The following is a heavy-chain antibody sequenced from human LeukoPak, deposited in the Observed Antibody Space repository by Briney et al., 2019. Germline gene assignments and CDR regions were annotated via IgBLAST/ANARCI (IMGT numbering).Heavy chain of an antibody. CDR3: ARDVNLYYDYVWGSSY. Sequence: GASVKVSCKASGYTFTSYDINWVRQAPGQGLEWMGWMNPNSGNTGYAQKFQGRVTITRNTSISTAYMELNSLRAEDTAVYYCARDVNLYYDYVWGSSYWGQGTLVTVSS. J-gene: IGHJ4*02. CDR1: GYTFTSYD. D-gene: IGHD3-16*01. CDR2: MNPNSGNT. V-gene: IGHV1-8*03.